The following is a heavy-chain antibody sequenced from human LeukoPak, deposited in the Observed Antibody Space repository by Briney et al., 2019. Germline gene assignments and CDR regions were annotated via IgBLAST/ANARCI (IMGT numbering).Heavy chain of an antibody. Sequence: PSETLSLTCTISAGSISSGGYYWSWIRQHPGKGLEWIGYIYYSGSTDYNPSLKSRFTMSVDTSKNQFSLKLSSVTAADTAVYYCASADYDMAFDIWGQGTMVTVSS. V-gene: IGHV4-31*03. D-gene: IGHD3-9*01. CDR2: IYYSGST. CDR1: AGSISSGGYY. CDR3: ASADYDMAFDI. J-gene: IGHJ3*02.